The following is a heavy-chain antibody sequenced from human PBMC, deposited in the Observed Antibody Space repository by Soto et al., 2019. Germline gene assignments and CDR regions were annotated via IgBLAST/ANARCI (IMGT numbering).Heavy chain of an antibody. D-gene: IGHD2-2*01. CDR1: GYSFTSYW. V-gene: IGHV5-51*01. CDR2: IYPGDSDT. J-gene: IGHJ6*02. CDR3: ARTTSWKNYYYYYYGMDV. Sequence: LGESLKISCKGSGYSFTSYWIGWVRQMPGKGLEWMGIIYPGDSDTRYSPSFQGQVTISADKSISTAYLQWSSLKASDTAMYYCARTTSWKNYYYYYYGMDVWGQGTTVTVSS.